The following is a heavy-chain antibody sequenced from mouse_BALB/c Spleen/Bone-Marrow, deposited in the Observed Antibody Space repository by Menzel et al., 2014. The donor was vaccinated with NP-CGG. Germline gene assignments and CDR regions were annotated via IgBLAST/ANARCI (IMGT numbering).Heavy chain of an antibody. Sequence: LVESGPELEKPGASVKISCKASGYSFTGYNMNWVKQYNGQSLEWIGNVDPYYGATTYNQKFKGKATLTVDKSSSTPYIQLETLTSDDSSVYYCAISYNSFDFWCHGTTLTVSS. J-gene: IGHJ2*01. CDR3: AISYNSFDF. V-gene: IGHV1-39*01. CDR1: GYSFTGYN. CDR2: VDPYYGAT.